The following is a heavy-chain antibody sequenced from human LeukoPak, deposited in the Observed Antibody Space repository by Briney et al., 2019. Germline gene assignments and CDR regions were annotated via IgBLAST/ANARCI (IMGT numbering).Heavy chain of an antibody. D-gene: IGHD2-15*01. Sequence: GGSLRLSCAASGFTFSSYGMHWVRQAPGKGLEWVAVISYDGSNKYYADSVKGRFTISRDNSKNTLYLQMNSLRAEDTAVYYCASQAFKDGAFDIWGQGTMVTVSS. CDR1: GFTFSSYG. J-gene: IGHJ3*02. V-gene: IGHV3-30*03. CDR3: ASQAFKDGAFDI. CDR2: ISYDGSNK.